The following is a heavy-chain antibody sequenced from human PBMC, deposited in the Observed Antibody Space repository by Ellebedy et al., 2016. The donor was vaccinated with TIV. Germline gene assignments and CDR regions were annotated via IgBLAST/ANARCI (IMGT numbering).Heavy chain of an antibody. J-gene: IGHJ4*02. V-gene: IGHV3-13*01. CDR2: IGTAGDT. CDR1: GFTFSSHD. D-gene: IGHD6-25*01. Sequence: GESLKISCAASGFTFSSHDMHWVRQATGKGLEWVSAIGTAGDTYYAGSVKGRFTISRENAKNSLYLQMNSLRAEDTAVYYCVSASSGFDYWGQGTLVTVSS. CDR3: VSASSGFDY.